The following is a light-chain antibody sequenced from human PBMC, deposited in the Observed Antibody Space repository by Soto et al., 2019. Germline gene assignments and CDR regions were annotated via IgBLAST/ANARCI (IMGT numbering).Light chain of an antibody. J-gene: IGKJ2*01. CDR2: DAS. Sequence: DIQMTQSPSTLSASVGDGVTITCRASQNIIVWFAWYHQRTGKAPKFLIYDASNLETGVSSRFSGSGSGTEVTITIRSLQPDEFATNFCHQYDSSYPTFGQGTKLEIK. V-gene: IGKV1-5*01. CDR3: HQYDSSYPT. CDR1: QNIIVW.